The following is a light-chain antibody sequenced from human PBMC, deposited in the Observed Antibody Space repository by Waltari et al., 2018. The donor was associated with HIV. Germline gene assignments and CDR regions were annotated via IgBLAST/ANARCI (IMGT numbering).Light chain of an antibody. J-gene: IGLJ2*01. V-gene: IGLV3-21*04. CDR1: NIGSKS. CDR2: DDS. Sequence: SYVLTQPPSVSMAPGKTARITCGGYNIGSKSVHWYQQKPGQAPLLVIYDDSDRPSGIPERFSGSNSGNTATLTISRVEAGDEADYYCQVWDSGIVVFGGGTKVTVL. CDR3: QVWDSGIVV.